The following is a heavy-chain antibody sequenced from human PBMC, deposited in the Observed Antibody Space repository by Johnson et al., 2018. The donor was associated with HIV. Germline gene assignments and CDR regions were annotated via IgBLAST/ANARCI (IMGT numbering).Heavy chain of an antibody. CDR3: ATSTASDAFDI. CDR1: GFTFSNYG. V-gene: IGHV3-33*01. CDR2: IWYDGTNK. D-gene: IGHD1-1*01. Sequence: QVQLVESGGGLVQPGRSLRLSCAASGFTFSNYGMHWVRQAPGKGLEWVAFIWYDGTNKYYADSVKGRFTISRDNSKNTLDLQMNSLRVEDAAVYYCATSTASDAFDIWGQGTIVTVSS. J-gene: IGHJ3*02.